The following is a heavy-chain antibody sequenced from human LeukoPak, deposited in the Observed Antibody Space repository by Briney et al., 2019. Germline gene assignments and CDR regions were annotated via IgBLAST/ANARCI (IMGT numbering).Heavy chain of an antibody. D-gene: IGHD2-8*02. Sequence: SQTLSLPRDISRDRLSSNSAAWNWIRQSPSRGLEWLGRTYFRSKRYNDYAPSVKSRIVVNPDTSKNHFSLQLNCVTPEDTAVYYCVRDPGNWFDPWGQGSLVTVSP. CDR2: TYFRSKRYN. CDR1: RDRLSSNSAA. V-gene: IGHV6-1*01. J-gene: IGHJ5*02. CDR3: VRDPGNWFDP.